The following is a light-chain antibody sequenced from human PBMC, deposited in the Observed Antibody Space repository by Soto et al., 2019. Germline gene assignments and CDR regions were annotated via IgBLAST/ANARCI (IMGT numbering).Light chain of an antibody. Sequence: EIVLTQSPATLSLSPGERATLSCRASQSVSSYLAWYQQKPGQAPRLLIYDASNRATGIPARFSGSGSGTEFTLTISSLQPDDFATYYCQQYNSYRTFGQGTKVDIK. CDR3: QQYNSYRT. CDR2: DAS. CDR1: QSVSSY. J-gene: IGKJ1*01. V-gene: IGKV3-11*01.